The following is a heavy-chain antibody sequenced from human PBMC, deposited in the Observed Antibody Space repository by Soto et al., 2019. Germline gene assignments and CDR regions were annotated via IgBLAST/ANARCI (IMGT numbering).Heavy chain of an antibody. CDR2: ISYDGSNK. Sequence: GGSLRLSCAASGFTFSSYAMHWVRQAPGKGLEWVAVISYDGSNKYYADSVKGRFTISRDNSKNTLYLQMNSLRAEDTAVYYWARMGSTSGCPSSYFDSGAQEPLVTAPS. D-gene: IGHD6-19*01. CDR3: ARMGSTSGCPSSYFDS. CDR1: GFTFSSYA. J-gene: IGHJ4*02. V-gene: IGHV3-30-3*01.